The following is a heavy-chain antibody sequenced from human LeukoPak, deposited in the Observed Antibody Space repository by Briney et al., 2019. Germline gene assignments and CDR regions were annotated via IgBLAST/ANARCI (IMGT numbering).Heavy chain of an antibody. D-gene: IGHD1-1*01. V-gene: IGHV3-23*01. CDR2: INGSGGST. Sequence: PGGSLRLSCAASGFTFSSYGMSWVRQAPGKGLEWVSAINGSGGSTYYADSVKGRFTISRDNSKNTLYLQMNSLRAEDTAVYYCAKQGWPGRNWFDPWGQGTLVTVSS. J-gene: IGHJ5*02. CDR3: AKQGWPGRNWFDP. CDR1: GFTFSSYG.